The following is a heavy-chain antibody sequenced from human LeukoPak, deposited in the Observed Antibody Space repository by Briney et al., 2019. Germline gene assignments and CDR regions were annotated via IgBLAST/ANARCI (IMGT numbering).Heavy chain of an antibody. V-gene: IGHV4-39*07. J-gene: IGHJ4*02. CDR1: GGSISSSSYY. CDR3: ARVERVGSSGFLDY. Sequence: SETVSLTCTVSGGSISSSSYYWGWIRQPPGKGLEWIGSIYYSGSTYYNPSLKSRVTISVDTSKNQFSLKLSSVTAADTAVYYCARVERVGSSGFLDYWGQGTLVTVSS. D-gene: IGHD6-19*01. CDR2: IYYSGST.